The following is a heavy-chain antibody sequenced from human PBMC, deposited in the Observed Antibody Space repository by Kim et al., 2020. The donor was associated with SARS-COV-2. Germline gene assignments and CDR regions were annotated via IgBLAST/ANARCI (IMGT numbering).Heavy chain of an antibody. Sequence: ADAVKGRFTISRDNAKNSLYLQMNSLRAEDTALYYCAKDIGAMVRGVFDIWGQGTMVTVSS. J-gene: IGHJ3*02. D-gene: IGHD3-10*01. CDR3: AKDIGAMVRGVFDI. V-gene: IGHV3-9*01.